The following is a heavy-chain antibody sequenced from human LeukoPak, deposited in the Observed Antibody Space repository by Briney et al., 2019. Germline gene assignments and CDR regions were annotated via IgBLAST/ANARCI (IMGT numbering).Heavy chain of an antibody. CDR1: GFTFDDYG. J-gene: IGHJ4*02. V-gene: IGHV3-20*04. CDR3: ARVSGLGSYYDSSGYPDY. D-gene: IGHD3-22*01. Sequence: PGGSLRLSCAASGFTFDDYGMSGVRQAPGKGLEWVSGINWNGGSTGYADSVKGRFTISRDNAKNSLYLQMNSLRAEDTALYYCARVSGLGSYYDSSGYPDYWGQGTLVTVSS. CDR2: INWNGGST.